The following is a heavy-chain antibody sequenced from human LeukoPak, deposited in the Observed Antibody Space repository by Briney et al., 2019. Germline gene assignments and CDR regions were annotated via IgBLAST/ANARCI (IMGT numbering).Heavy chain of an antibody. CDR1: GFTVSSNY. CDR2: IYSGGST. Sequence: PGGSLRLSCAASGFTVSSNYMSWVRQAPGKGLEWVSVIYSGGSTYYAVSGKGRFTISRDNSKNTLYLQMTSLRTEDTAVYYCARALPDYYYDSSGYYQYYFDYWGQGTLVTVSS. V-gene: IGHV3-53*01. D-gene: IGHD3-22*01. J-gene: IGHJ4*02. CDR3: ARALPDYYYDSSGYYQYYFDY.